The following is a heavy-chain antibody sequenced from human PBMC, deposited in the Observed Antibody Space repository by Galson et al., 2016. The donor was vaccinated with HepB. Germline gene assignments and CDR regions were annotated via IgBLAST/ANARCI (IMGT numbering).Heavy chain of an antibody. D-gene: IGHD2/OR15-2a*01. Sequence: SLRLSCAVSGFSFSDYAMSWVRQGPGKRLEWVSTISSDGDNKHYLDSVKGRFTVSRDNSKNTLALQMNSLRAEDTAVYYCTNDVGLVMFGLWGRGTLVTVSS. CDR3: TNDVGLVMFGL. J-gene: IGHJ4*02. V-gene: IGHV3-23*01. CDR2: ISSDGDNK. CDR1: GFSFSDYA.